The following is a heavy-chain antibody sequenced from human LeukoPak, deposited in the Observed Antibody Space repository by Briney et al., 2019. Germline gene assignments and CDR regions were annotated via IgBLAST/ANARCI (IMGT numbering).Heavy chain of an antibody. CDR2: MYHSGSA. J-gene: IGHJ4*02. D-gene: IGHD3-16*01. V-gene: IGHV4-38-2*02. Sequence: SETLSLTCTVSGYSFSSGYYWGWIRQPPGKGLEWIGSMYHSGSAYYNPSLESRVTISVDTSKNQFSLILSSVTAADTAVYYCARASVLLSADYWGQGTLVTVSS. CDR1: GYSFSSGYY. CDR3: ARASVLLSADY.